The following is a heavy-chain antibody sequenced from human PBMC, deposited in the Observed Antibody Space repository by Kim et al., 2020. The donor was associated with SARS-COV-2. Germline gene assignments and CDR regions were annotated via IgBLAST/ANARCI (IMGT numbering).Heavy chain of an antibody. Sequence: GGSLRLSCAASGFAFSSYAMSWVRQAPGKGLEWVSVISSSGGRTYYADSVKGRFTISRDNSKNTLFLQMNSLRAEDTAVYHCVREGASAGTNGMDVWGQG. CDR2: ISSSGGRT. J-gene: IGHJ6*02. CDR1: GFAFSSYA. V-gene: IGHV3-23*01. CDR3: VREGASAGTNGMDV.